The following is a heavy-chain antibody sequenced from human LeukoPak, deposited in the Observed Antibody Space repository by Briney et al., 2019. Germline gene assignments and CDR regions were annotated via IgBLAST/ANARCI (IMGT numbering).Heavy chain of an antibody. CDR2: ISAYNGNT. V-gene: IGHV1-18*01. J-gene: IGHJ4*02. Sequence: ASVKVSCKASGYTFITYGISWVRQAPGQGLEWMGWISAYNGNTNYAQKFQGRVTMTTDTSTSTAYMELRSLRSDDTAVYYCARGGRYCSSSTCYYDYWGQGTLVTVSS. D-gene: IGHD2-2*01. CDR3: ARGGRYCSSSTCYYDY. CDR1: GYTFITYG.